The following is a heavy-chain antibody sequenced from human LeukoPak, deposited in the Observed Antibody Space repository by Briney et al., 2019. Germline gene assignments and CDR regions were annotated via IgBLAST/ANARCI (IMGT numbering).Heavy chain of an antibody. D-gene: IGHD1-26*01. CDR1: GGSFSGYY. CDR2: INHSGST. CDR3: ARRRGSYYGPTYFDY. Sequence: SETLSLTCAVYGGSFSGYYWSCIRQPPGKGLEWIGEINHSGSTNYNPSLKSRVTISVDTSKNQFSLKLSSVTAADTAVYYCARRRGSYYGPTYFDYWGQGTLVTVSS. J-gene: IGHJ4*02. V-gene: IGHV4-34*01.